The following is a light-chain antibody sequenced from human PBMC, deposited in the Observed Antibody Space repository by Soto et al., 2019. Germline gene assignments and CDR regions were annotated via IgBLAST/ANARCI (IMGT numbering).Light chain of an antibody. Sequence: QSALSQPASVSGSPGQSITISCTGTSGNVGGYNYVSWYQQHPGKAPKLMIYDVSNRPSGVSNRFSGSESGNTASLTISGLQAEDEADYYCCSYTSSSTFVFGRGTKVTVL. CDR3: CSYTSSSTFV. CDR1: SGNVGGYNY. V-gene: IGLV2-14*01. J-gene: IGLJ1*01. CDR2: DVS.